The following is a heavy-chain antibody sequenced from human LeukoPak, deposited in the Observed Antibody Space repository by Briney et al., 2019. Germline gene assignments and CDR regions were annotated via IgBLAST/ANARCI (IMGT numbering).Heavy chain of an antibody. D-gene: IGHD6-13*01. V-gene: IGHV6-1*01. CDR3: ARDLVSGIAAAGGDWDGAFDI. CDR1: GDSVSSNSAA. Sequence: SQTLSLTCAISGDSVSSNSAAWNWIRQSPSRGLEWLGRTYYRSKWYSDYAVSVKSRITINPDTSKNQFSLQLNSVTPEDTAVYYCARDLVSGIAAAGGDWDGAFDIWGQGTMVTVSS. J-gene: IGHJ3*02. CDR2: TYYRSKWYS.